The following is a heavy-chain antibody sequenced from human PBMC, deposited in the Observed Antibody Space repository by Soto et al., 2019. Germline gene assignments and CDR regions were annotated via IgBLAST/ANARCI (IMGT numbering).Heavy chain of an antibody. D-gene: IGHD1-26*01. Sequence: SGPTLVNPTPTLTLTCTFSGFSLTTIGVGVGWIRQPPGKALEWLALICWEDEKRYSPSLKSSVTITRDISKNQVVLTMTNMDPVDTATYYCARERMSGGFYGMDVWGQGTTVTVSS. CDR1: GFSLTTIGVG. CDR3: ARERMSGGFYGMDV. CDR2: ICWEDEK. J-gene: IGHJ6*02. V-gene: IGHV2-5*02.